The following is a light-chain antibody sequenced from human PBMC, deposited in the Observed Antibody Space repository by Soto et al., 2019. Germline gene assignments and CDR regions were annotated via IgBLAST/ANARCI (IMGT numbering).Light chain of an antibody. CDR2: AAS. J-gene: IGKJ3*01. V-gene: IGKV1-39*01. CDR3: QQSYRNPRT. CDR1: QSISSY. Sequence: DIQMTQSPSSLSASVGDRVTITCRASQSISSYLNWYQQKPGKAPKLLIYAASSLQSGVPSRFSGSGSGTDFTLTISSLQPEDFATYYCQQSYRNPRTFGPGTKVDIK.